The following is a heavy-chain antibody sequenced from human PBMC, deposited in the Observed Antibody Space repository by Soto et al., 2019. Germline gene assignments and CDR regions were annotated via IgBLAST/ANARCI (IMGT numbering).Heavy chain of an antibody. J-gene: IGHJ4*02. CDR1: NASITSSGYY. CDR2: IYHSGST. D-gene: IGHD1-26*01. V-gene: IGHV4-30-4*01. Sequence: QVQLQESGPRLVEASQTLSLTCTVSNASITSSGYYWSWVRQPPGKRLEWIGYIYHSGSTFYSPSLHSRLTMSMDTSKNQISLTLLSVTAADTAVYHCARMSGTYYVPDYWGQGTLVTVSS. CDR3: ARMSGTYYVPDY.